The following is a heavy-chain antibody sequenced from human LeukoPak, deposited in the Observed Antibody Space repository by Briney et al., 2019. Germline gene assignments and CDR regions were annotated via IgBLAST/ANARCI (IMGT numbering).Heavy chain of an antibody. J-gene: IGHJ5*02. CDR3: ARQARVT. Sequence: GGSLRLSCAVSGFSINNYWMTWYRQAPGKGLECVAHIKGDASEKYYLDSVKGRFTISRDNAKNSLYLQMNSLRAEDTAVYYCARQARVTWGQGTLVTVSS. V-gene: IGHV3-7*01. D-gene: IGHD5-12*01. CDR1: GFSINNYW. CDR2: IKGDASEK.